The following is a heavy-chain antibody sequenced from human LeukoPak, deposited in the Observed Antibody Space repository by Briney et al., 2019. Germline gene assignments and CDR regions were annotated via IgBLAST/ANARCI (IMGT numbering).Heavy chain of an antibody. J-gene: IGHJ5*02. CDR3: ARTIIGVAGTELGWFDP. CDR1: GGSISSYY. CDR2: IYYSGST. D-gene: IGHD6-19*01. V-gene: IGHV4-59*12. Sequence: SETLSRTCTVSGGSISSYYWSWIRQPPGKGLEWIGYIYYSGSTNYNPSLKSRVTISVDTSKNQFSLNLSSVTAADTAVYYCARTIIGVAGTELGWFDPWGQGALVTVSS.